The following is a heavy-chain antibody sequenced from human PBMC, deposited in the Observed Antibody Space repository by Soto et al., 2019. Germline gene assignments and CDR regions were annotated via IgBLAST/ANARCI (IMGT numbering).Heavy chain of an antibody. V-gene: IGHV4-30-4*01. CDR3: ARADSTGHSHIDY. CDR2: IYYSGST. D-gene: IGHD3-22*01. J-gene: IGHJ4*02. Sequence: PSETLSLSCTVSGGSISSGDYYWSWIRQPPGTGLEWIGYIYYSGSTYYNPSLESRITISVDTSKNQFSLKLSSVTAADTAVYYCARADSTGHSHIDYWGPGSLVTVSS. CDR1: GGSISSGDYY.